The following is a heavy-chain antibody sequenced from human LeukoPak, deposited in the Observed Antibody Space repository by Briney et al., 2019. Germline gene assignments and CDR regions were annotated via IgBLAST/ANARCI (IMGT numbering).Heavy chain of an antibody. CDR2: ISYDGSNK. D-gene: IGHD5-24*01. CDR1: GLTFSSYG. J-gene: IGHJ4*02. V-gene: IGHV3-30*18. CDR3: AKDRDWYYFDY. Sequence: GGSLRLSCAASGLTFSSYGMHWVRQAPGKGLEWVAVISYDGSNKYYADSVKGRFTISRDNSKNTLYLQMNSLRAEDTAVYYCAKDRDWYYFDYWGQGTLVTVSS.